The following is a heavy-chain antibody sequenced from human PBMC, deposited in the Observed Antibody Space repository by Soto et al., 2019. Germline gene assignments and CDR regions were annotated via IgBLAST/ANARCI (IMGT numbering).Heavy chain of an antibody. CDR2: ISYDGSNK. Sequence: GGSLRLSCAASGFTFSSYGMHWVRQAPGKGLEWVAVISYDGSNKYYADSVKGRFTISRDNSKNTLYLQMNSLRAEDTAVYYCAKASEWELSPDYYFDYWGQGTLVTVSS. CDR1: GFTFSSYG. J-gene: IGHJ4*02. V-gene: IGHV3-30*18. CDR3: AKASEWELSPDYYFDY. D-gene: IGHD1-26*01.